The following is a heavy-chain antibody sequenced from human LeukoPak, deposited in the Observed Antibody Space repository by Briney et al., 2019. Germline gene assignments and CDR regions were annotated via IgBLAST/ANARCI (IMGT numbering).Heavy chain of an antibody. J-gene: IGHJ5*02. CDR2: IYHSGST. V-gene: IGHV4-38-2*01. D-gene: IGHD2-2*01. Sequence: TPSGTLSLTCAVSGYSIGSGYYWGWIRQPPGKGLEWIGSIYHSGSTYYNPSLKSRVTISVDTSKNQFSLKLSSVTAADTAVYYCASLDIVVVPAAIGWFDPWGQRTLVTVSS. CDR3: ASLDIVVVPAAIGWFDP. CDR1: GYSIGSGYY.